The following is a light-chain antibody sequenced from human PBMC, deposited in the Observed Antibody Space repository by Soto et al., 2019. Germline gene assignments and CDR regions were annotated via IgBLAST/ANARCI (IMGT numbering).Light chain of an antibody. V-gene: IGKV1-5*01. CDR3: HQYRNFPFT. CDR1: QPISTW. J-gene: IGKJ2*01. CDR2: DAS. Sequence: DIQMTQSPSTLSASVGDRVTVTCRASQPISTWLAWYQQKPGKAPQLPFYDASTLERGVPARFGASGFETEFTLTISGLQPDDFATYFCHQYRNFPFTFGQGT.